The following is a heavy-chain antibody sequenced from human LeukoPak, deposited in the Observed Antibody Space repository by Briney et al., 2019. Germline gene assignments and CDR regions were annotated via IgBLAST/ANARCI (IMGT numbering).Heavy chain of an antibody. J-gene: IGHJ3*01. CDR3: ARDYAKLGYCSGSTCPDAFDV. CDR1: GFTFSSYA. Sequence: GGSLRLSCAASGFTFSSYAMSWVRQAPGKGLVWVSRIKPDGSTYYADSVKGRFTVSRDNAKNTLYLQMNSLTAEDTAVYYCARDYAKLGYCSGSTCPDAFDVWGQGTMVTVSS. CDR2: IKPDGST. D-gene: IGHD2-2*03. V-gene: IGHV3-74*01.